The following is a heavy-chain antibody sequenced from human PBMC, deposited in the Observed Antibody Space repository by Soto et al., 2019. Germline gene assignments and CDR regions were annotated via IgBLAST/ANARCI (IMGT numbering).Heavy chain of an antibody. Sequence: QVQLQESGPGLVKPSETLSLTCTVSGGSISSYYWSWIRQPAGKGLEWIRRIYTSGSTNYNPSLKSRVPMSVDTSKNQFCLKLSSVTAADTAVYYCARIAVAGTGYYYYGMDVWGQGTTVTVSS. CDR2: IYTSGST. J-gene: IGHJ6*02. CDR3: ARIAVAGTGYYYYGMDV. D-gene: IGHD6-19*01. V-gene: IGHV4-4*07. CDR1: GGSISSYY.